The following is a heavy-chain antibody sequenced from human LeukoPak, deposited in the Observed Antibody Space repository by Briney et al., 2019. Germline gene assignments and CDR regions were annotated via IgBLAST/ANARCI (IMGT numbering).Heavy chain of an antibody. CDR2: IYYSGST. CDR3: ARTTFFDY. CDR1: GGSISSSSYY. J-gene: IGHJ4*02. V-gene: IGHV4-39*01. D-gene: IGHD4-17*01. Sequence: SETLSLTCTVSGGSISSSSYYWGWIRQPPGKGLEWIGSIYYSGSTYYNPSLKSRVTISVDTSKNQFSLKLSSVTAADTAVCYCARTTFFDYWGQGTLVTVSS.